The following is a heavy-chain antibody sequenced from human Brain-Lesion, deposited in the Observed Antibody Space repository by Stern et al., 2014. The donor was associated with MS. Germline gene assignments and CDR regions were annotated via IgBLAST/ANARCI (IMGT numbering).Heavy chain of an antibody. CDR2: IYYSGNT. CDR3: AGEEDIRYCSGGSCTGNWFDP. J-gene: IGHJ5*02. CDR1: GGSVSSTSYA. Sequence: QVQLQQWGPGLVKPSETLSLTCTVAGGSVSSTSYAWAWIRQPPGKGLEWIGTIYYSGNTYYSPSLKSRLTISLDTSKNQFSLPLRSVTAADTAVYYCAGEEDIRYCSGGSCTGNWFDPWGQGTLVTVSS. V-gene: IGHV4-39*01. D-gene: IGHD2-15*01.